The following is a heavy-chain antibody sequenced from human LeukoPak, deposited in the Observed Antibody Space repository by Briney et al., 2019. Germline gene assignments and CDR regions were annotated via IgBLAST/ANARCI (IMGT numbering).Heavy chain of an antibody. V-gene: IGHV1-69*13. J-gene: IGHJ4*02. Sequence: SVKVSCKASGYTFTSYGISWVRQTPGQGLEWMGGIIPIFGTANYAQKFQGRVTITADESTSTAYMELSSLRSEDTAVYYCARDRSVYSSSSHYFDYWGQGTLVTVSS. CDR2: IIPIFGTA. CDR3: ARDRSVYSSSSHYFDY. CDR1: GYTFTSYG. D-gene: IGHD6-6*01.